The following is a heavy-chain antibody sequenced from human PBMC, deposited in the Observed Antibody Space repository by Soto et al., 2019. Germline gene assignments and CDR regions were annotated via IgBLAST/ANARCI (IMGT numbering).Heavy chain of an antibody. CDR2: ISYDGSNK. CDR1: GFTFSSYA. J-gene: IGHJ6*02. D-gene: IGHD6-13*01. Sequence: QVQLVESGGGVVQPGRSLRLSCAASGFTFSSYAMHWVRQAPGKGLEWVAVISYDGSNKYYADSVKGRFTISRDNSKNPLSLLMNILEAEVKAVYYCARYHVAAAGYYYYGMDVWVQGTTVTVSS. V-gene: IGHV3-30-3*01. CDR3: ARYHVAAAGYYYYGMDV.